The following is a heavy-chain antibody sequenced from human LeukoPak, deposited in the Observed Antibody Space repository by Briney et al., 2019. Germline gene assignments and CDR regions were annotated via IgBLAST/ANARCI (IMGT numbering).Heavy chain of an antibody. CDR1: GFTFSNAW. Sequence: GGSLRLSCAASGFTFSNAWMSWVRQAPGKGLEWVGRIKSKTDGGTTDYAAPVKGRFTISRDNSKNTLYLQMNSLRAEDTAIYYCAEDVDYGDYVVYWGQGTLVTVSS. J-gene: IGHJ4*02. CDR3: AEDVDYGDYVVY. D-gene: IGHD4-17*01. V-gene: IGHV3-15*01. CDR2: IKSKTDGGTT.